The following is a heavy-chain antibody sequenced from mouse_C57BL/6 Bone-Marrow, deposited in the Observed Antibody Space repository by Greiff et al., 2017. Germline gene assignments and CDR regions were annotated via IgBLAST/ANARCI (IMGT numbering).Heavy chain of an antibody. V-gene: IGHV14-1*01. CDR2: IDPEDGDT. CDR1: GFNFTDYY. D-gene: IGHD1-1*01. J-gene: IGHJ1*03. CDR3: TIATVVYWYFDV. Sequence: EVQGVESGAELVRPGASVKLSCTASGFNFTDYYMHWVKQRPEQGLEWIGRIDPEDGDTEYAPKFQGKATMTADTSSNTAYLQLSSLTSEDTAVYYCTIATVVYWYFDVWGTGTTVTVSS.